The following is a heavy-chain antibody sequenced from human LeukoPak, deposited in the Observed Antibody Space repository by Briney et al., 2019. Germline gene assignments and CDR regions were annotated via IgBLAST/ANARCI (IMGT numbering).Heavy chain of an antibody. Sequence: ASVKVSCKASGGTFISYAISWVRQAPGQGLEWMGGIIPIFGTANYAQKFQGRVTITADESTSTAYMELSSLRSEGTAVYYCAALVIDTAMGAWWFGPWGQGTLVTVSS. CDR3: AALVIDTAMGAWWFGP. CDR2: IIPIFGTA. CDR1: GGTFISYA. D-gene: IGHD5-18*01. V-gene: IGHV1-69*13. J-gene: IGHJ5*02.